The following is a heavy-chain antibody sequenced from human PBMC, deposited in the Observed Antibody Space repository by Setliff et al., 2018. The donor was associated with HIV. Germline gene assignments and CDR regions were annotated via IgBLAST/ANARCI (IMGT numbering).Heavy chain of an antibody. CDR1: GDSMSSSAFY. Sequence: SETRSLTCNVSGDSMSSSAFYWGWVRQPPGKGLQWIGSISFTGQTFYNLSLTSRVTISADTSRDHLFLKLRSVTAADTATYYCARLGSGWNWVTRIDYWGQGILVTVSS. V-gene: IGHV4-39*02. J-gene: IGHJ4*02. D-gene: IGHD6-19*01. CDR2: ISFTGQT. CDR3: ARLGSGWNWVTRIDY.